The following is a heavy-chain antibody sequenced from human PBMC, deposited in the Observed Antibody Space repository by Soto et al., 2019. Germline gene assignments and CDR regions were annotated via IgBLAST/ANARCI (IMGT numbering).Heavy chain of an antibody. Sequence: QVQLVQSGAEVQKPGSSVNVSCKASGDTPSTYAISWVRQAPGQGLEWMGGIIPIFGTPNYAQRFQGRVTISADTSTRTTYMELNSVTSDDTAVFYCAILGLDVASWGQGTLVIVSS. CDR3: AILGLDVAS. CDR2: IIPIFGTP. D-gene: IGHD3-16*01. V-gene: IGHV1-69*14. J-gene: IGHJ4*02. CDR1: GDTPSTYA.